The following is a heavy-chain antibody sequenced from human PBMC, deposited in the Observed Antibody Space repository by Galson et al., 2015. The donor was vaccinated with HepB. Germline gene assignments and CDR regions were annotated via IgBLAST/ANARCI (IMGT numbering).Heavy chain of an antibody. CDR1: GYTCTSYG. J-gene: IGHJ4*02. V-gene: IGHV1-18*04. D-gene: IGHD6-6*01. CDR2: ISAYNGNT. Sequence: QSGAEVKKPGESLKISCKASGYTCTSYGISWVRQAPGQGLEWMGWISAYNGNTNYAQKLQGKVTMTTDTSTSTAYMELRSLRSDDTAVHYCARDSSSKGEFDYWGQGTLVTVSS. CDR3: ARDSSSKGEFDY.